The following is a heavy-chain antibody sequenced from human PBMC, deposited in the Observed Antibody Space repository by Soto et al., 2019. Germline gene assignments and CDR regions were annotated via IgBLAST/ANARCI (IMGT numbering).Heavy chain of an antibody. CDR3: AREAHYSSGWYGRGSYNWFDP. Sequence: ASVKVSCKASGYTFTGYYMHWVRQAPGQGLEWMGWINPNSGGTNYAQKFQGRVTMTRETSISTAYMELSRLRSDDTAVYYCAREAHYSSGWYGRGSYNWFDPWGQGTLVTVSS. V-gene: IGHV1-2*02. CDR2: INPNSGGT. CDR1: GYTFTGYY. J-gene: IGHJ5*02. D-gene: IGHD6-19*01.